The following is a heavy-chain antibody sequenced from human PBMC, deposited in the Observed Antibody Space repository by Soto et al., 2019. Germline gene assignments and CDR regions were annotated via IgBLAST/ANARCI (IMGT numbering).Heavy chain of an antibody. CDR3: ARDLRVVVAATRIAAFDI. CDR1: GYTFTGYY. J-gene: IGHJ3*02. D-gene: IGHD2-15*01. V-gene: IGHV1-2*02. Sequence: QVQLVQSGAEVKKPGASVKVSCKASGYTFTGYYMHWVRQAPGQGLEWMGWINPNSGGTNYAQKFQGRVTMTRDTSISTAYMELSRLRSDDTAVYYCARDLRVVVAATRIAAFDIWGQGTMVTVSS. CDR2: INPNSGGT.